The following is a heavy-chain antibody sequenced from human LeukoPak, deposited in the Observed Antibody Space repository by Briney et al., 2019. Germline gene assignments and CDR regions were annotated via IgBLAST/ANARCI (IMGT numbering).Heavy chain of an antibody. J-gene: IGHJ4*02. D-gene: IGHD3-22*01. CDR2: INTNTGKT. V-gene: IGHV7-4-1*02. Sequence: ASVKVSCKASGYTFTSYAMNWVRQAPGQGLEWMGRINTNTGKTTYAQGFTGRFVFSLATSVSTAYLQISSLKAEDIAVYYCARVVRGSSGYRYYFDYWGQGTLVTVSS. CDR1: GYTFTSYA. CDR3: ARVVRGSSGYRYYFDY.